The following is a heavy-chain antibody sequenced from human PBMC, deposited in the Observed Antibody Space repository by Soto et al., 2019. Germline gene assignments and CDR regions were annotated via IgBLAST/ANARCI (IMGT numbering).Heavy chain of an antibody. CDR1: GFTFSSYW. CDR2: INSDGSST. Sequence: PGGSLRLSCAASGFTFSSYWMHWVRQAPGKGLVWVSRINSDGSSTSYADSVKGRFTISRDNAKNTLYLQMNSLRAEDTAVYYCARGSSRSDAFDIWGQGTMVTVTS. J-gene: IGHJ3*02. V-gene: IGHV3-74*01. D-gene: IGHD6-13*01. CDR3: ARGSSRSDAFDI.